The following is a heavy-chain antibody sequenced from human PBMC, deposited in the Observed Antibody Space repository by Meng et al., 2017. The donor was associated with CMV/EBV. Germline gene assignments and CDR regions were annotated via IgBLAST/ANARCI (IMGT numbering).Heavy chain of an antibody. Sequence: SETLSLTCTVSGGSISSSSYYWGWLRQPPGKGLEWMGSIYYSESTYYNPSLKSRVTISVDTSKNQYSLKLSSVTAADTDVYYCSRCWRQLAPLNWFDPWGQGTLVTVSS. D-gene: IGHD6-13*01. V-gene: IGHV4-39*07. CDR1: GGSISSSSYY. CDR2: IYYSEST. J-gene: IGHJ5*02. CDR3: SRCWRQLAPLNWFDP.